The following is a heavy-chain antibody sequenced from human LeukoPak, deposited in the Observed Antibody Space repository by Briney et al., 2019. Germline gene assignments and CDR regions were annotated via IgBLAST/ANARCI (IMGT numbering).Heavy chain of an antibody. J-gene: IGHJ3*02. CDR3: ARVSTMVRGVIVGDDAFDI. Sequence: SVKVSCKASGGTFSSYAISWVRQAPGQGLEWMGGIIPIFGTANYAQKFQGRVTITADESTSTAYMELSSLRSEDTAVYYCARVSTMVRGVIVGDDAFDIWGQGTMVTVSS. CDR2: IIPIFGTA. D-gene: IGHD3-10*01. CDR1: GGTFSSYA. V-gene: IGHV1-69*13.